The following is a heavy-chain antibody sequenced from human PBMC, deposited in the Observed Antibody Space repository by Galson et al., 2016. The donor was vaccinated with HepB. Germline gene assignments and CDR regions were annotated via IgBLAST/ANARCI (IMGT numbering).Heavy chain of an antibody. CDR2: ISSDGSNE. CDR1: GSIFRTYP. D-gene: IGHD5-24*01. J-gene: IGHJ4*02. CDR3: AREAERWNYLDY. V-gene: IGHV3-30*04. Sequence: SLRLSCAASGSIFRTYPMHWVRQAPGKGLEWVAVISSDGSNEWYADSVKGRFTISRDNSQNTLYLQMSSLRAEDMAAYYCAREAERWNYLDYWGQGALVTVSS.